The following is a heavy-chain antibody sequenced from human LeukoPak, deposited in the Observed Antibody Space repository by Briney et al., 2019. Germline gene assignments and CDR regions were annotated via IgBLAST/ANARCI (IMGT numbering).Heavy chain of an antibody. Sequence: NSSETLSLTCTVSGRSINGYYWSWIRQPPGMGPEWLGYIYFSGSTNYNPSLKSRVTISLDTSKNQLSLRLSSVPAADSAVYYCASSKAVAGTPFDSWGQGTLVTVSS. CDR1: GRSINGYY. V-gene: IGHV4-59*01. CDR3: ASSKAVAGTPFDS. J-gene: IGHJ4*02. CDR2: IYFSGST. D-gene: IGHD6-19*01.